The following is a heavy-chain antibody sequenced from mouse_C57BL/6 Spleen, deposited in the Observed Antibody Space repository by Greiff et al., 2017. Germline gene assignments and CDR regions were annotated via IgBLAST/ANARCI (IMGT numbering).Heavy chain of an antibody. Sequence: VHVKQSGPELVKPGASVKISCKASGYSFTGYYMNWVKQSPEKSLEWIGEINPSTGGTTYNQKFKAKATLTVDKSSSTAYMQLKSLTSEDSAVYYCARSPYDYPFDYWGQGTTLTVSS. CDR2: INPSTGGT. D-gene: IGHD2-4*01. V-gene: IGHV1-42*01. CDR3: ARSPYDYPFDY. J-gene: IGHJ2*01. CDR1: GYSFTGYY.